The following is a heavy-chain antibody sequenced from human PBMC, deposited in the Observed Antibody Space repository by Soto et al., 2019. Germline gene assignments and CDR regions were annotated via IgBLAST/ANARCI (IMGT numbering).Heavy chain of an antibody. Sequence: PGGSLRLSCIASGFTFSNYCMHWVRQTPEKGLVWISHTDSDGSFTTYADSVKGRFTISRDNAKNTLYLQMNSLRAEDTAVYYCAREVHDSSGYYEDYWGQGT. CDR1: GFTFSNYC. V-gene: IGHV3-74*01. CDR3: AREVHDSSGYYEDY. J-gene: IGHJ4*02. CDR2: TDSDGSFT. D-gene: IGHD3-22*01.